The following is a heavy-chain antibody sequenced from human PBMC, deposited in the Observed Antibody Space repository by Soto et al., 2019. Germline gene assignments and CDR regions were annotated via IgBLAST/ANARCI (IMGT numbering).Heavy chain of an antibody. Sequence: PGGPLRVSCAASGFTFGNWEMHWVRQAPGKGLEWVSYINTAGSTKYYAESVKGRFTISRDKAKNTLYLQMNSLRAEDTAVYYCAKDLRGYSSSDYGMDVWRQGTTVTVSS. CDR2: INTAGSTK. J-gene: IGHJ6*02. CDR3: AKDLRGYSSSDYGMDV. CDR1: GFTFGNWE. V-gene: IGHV3-48*03. D-gene: IGHD6-13*01.